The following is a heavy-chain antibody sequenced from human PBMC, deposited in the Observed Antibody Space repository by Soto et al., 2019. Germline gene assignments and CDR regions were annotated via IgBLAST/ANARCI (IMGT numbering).Heavy chain of an antibody. D-gene: IGHD6-19*01. V-gene: IGHV4-34*01. CDR2: INHSGST. J-gene: IGHJ4*02. CDR1: GGSFSGYY. CDR3: ARGRGSSGWGFDY. Sequence: QVQLQQWGAGLLKPSETLSLTCAVYGGSFSGYYWSWIRQPPGKGLEWIGEINHSGSTNYNPSLKSRVTISVDTSKNQFSLKLSSVTAADTAVYYCARGRGSSGWGFDYWGQGTLVTVSS.